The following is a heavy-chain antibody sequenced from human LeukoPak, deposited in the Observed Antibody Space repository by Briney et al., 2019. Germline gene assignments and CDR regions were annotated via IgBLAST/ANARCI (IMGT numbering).Heavy chain of an antibody. CDR3: ARLLRRDNWFDP. J-gene: IGHJ5*02. Sequence: SETLSLTCTVSGGSVSSGSYYWSWIRQPPGKGLEWIGYIYYSGSTNYNPSLKSRVTIFEDTSKNQFSLKLSSVTAADTAVYYCARLLRRDNWFDPWGQGTLVTVSS. D-gene: IGHD2/OR15-2a*01. V-gene: IGHV4-61*01. CDR2: IYYSGST. CDR1: GGSVSSGSYY.